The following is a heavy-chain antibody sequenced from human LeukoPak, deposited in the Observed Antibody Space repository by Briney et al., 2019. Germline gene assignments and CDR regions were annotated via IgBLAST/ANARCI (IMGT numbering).Heavy chain of an antibody. V-gene: IGHV3-23*01. CDR1: GFTFKNYA. CDR3: AKDRRYSGSYSVLDY. J-gene: IGHJ4*02. D-gene: IGHD3-10*01. Sequence: GGSLRLSCAASGFTFKNYAMKWVRQAPGKGLEWVSAISGSGGSTYYADSVKGRFTISRDNSKNTLYLQMNSLRAEDTAVYYCAKDRRYSGSYSVLDYWGQGTLVTVSS. CDR2: ISGSGGST.